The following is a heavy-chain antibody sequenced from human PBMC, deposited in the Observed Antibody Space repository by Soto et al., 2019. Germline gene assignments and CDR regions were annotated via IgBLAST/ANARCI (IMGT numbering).Heavy chain of an antibody. Sequence: EVQLVESGGGLVHPGRSLRLSCTTSEFIFGDYAMSWFRQAPGKGLEWVSFIRSKAFGGTTEHAASVKGRFTISRDDSKGIAYLQMNSLRSDDTAVYYCSRVSNLYASGSYIAAVWGQGILVTVSS. D-gene: IGHD3-10*01. J-gene: IGHJ4*02. CDR2: IRSKAFGGTT. CDR1: EFIFGDYA. V-gene: IGHV3-49*03. CDR3: SRVSNLYASGSYIAAV.